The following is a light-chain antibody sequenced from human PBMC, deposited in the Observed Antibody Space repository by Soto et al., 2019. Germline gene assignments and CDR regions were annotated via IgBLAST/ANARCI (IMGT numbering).Light chain of an antibody. CDR2: DAY. CDR3: QQCHMWPIT. J-gene: IGKJ5*01. Sequence: EVVLTQSPVTLSLSPGERATLSCRASQSFRGLLAWYQQQPGQAPRLLIYDAYNRATGIPPRFSGSGSGTDFTLTISSLEPEDSAVYYCQQCHMWPITFGQGTRLEIK. CDR1: QSFRGL. V-gene: IGKV3-11*01.